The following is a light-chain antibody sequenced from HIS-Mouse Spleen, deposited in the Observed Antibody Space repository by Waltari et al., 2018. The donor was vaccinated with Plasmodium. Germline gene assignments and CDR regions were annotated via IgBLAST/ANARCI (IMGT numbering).Light chain of an antibody. CDR2: KDG. CDR3: YSAADNNLV. J-gene: IGLJ3*02. CDR1: VLAKKY. V-gene: IGLV3-27*01. Sequence: SYELTQPSSVSVSPGQTARITCSGDVLAKKYARWFQQKPGQAPVLVIYKDGERPPGTPERFSGSSSGTTVTLTISGAQVEDEADYYCYSAADNNLVFGGGTKLTVL.